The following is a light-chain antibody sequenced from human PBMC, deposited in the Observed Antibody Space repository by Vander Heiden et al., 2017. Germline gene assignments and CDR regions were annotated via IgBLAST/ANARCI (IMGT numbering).Light chain of an antibody. Sequence: SYVLNQPPSVSVAQGQTARNTCGGDNIGSKSVRWYQQKPGQAPVLVVHDDNFRPSGIPERVSGSKSGNTATLIINRVEAGDEADYYCQVWDSTSGHVVFGGGTKLTVL. CDR2: DDN. V-gene: IGLV3-21*02. CDR3: QVWDSTSGHVV. J-gene: IGLJ2*01. CDR1: NIGSKS.